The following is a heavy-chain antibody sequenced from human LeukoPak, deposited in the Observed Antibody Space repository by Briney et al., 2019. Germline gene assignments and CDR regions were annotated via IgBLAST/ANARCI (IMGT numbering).Heavy chain of an antibody. D-gene: IGHD2-8*01. Sequence: PSETLSLTCTVSGGSISSYYWSWIRQPPGKGLEWIGYIYYSGSTNYNPSLKSRVTISVDTSKNQFSLKLSSVTAADTVVYYCARFNDYIDYWGQGTLVTVSS. J-gene: IGHJ4*02. CDR1: GGSISSYY. V-gene: IGHV4-59*01. CDR2: IYYSGST. CDR3: ARFNDYIDY.